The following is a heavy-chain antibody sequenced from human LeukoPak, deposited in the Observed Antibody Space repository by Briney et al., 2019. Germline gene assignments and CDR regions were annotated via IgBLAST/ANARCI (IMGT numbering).Heavy chain of an antibody. J-gene: IGHJ4*02. CDR1: GGSVSSGTYY. CDR3: ASRAVAGTIIDY. V-gene: IGHV4-61*01. D-gene: IGHD6-19*01. CDR2: IYYSGST. Sequence: PSETLSLTCTVSGGSVSSGTYYWSWLRQPPGKGLEWIGYIYYSGSTNYNPSLKSRVTISVDTSKNQFSLKLSSVTAADTAVYYCASRAVAGTIIDYWGQGTLVTVSS.